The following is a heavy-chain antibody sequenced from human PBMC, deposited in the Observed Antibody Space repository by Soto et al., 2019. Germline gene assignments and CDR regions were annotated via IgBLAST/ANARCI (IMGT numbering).Heavy chain of an antibody. V-gene: IGHV3-21*01. CDR3: ARDSEYSSSWGKKYYYYYYMDV. CDR1: GFTFSSYS. J-gene: IGHJ6*03. CDR2: ISSSSSYI. Sequence: GGSLRLSCAASGFTFSSYSMNWVRQAPGKGLEWVSSISSSSSYIYYADSVKGRFTISRDNAKNSLYLQMNSLRAEDTAVYYCARDSEYSSSWGKKYYYYYYMDVWGKGTTVTVSS. D-gene: IGHD6-6*01.